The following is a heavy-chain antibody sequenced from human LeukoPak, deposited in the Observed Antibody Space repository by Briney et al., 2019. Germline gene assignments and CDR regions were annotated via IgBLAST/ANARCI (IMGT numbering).Heavy chain of an antibody. CDR3: AREDSSSWPPLYYFDY. CDR2: INHSGST. Sequence: SETLSLTCAVYGGSFSGYYWSWIRQPPGKGLEWIGEINHSGSTNYNPSLKSRVTISVDTSKNQFSLKLSSVTAADTAVYYCAREDSSSWPPLYYFDYWGHGTLVTVSS. J-gene: IGHJ4*01. D-gene: IGHD6-13*01. CDR1: GGSFSGYY. V-gene: IGHV4-34*01.